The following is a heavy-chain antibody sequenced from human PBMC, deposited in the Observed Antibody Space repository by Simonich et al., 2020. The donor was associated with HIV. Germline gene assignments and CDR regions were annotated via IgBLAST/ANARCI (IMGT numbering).Heavy chain of an antibody. J-gene: IGHJ4*02. CDR3: ATLGYCSGGSCSYFDY. CDR2: ISSSGSPI. Sequence: CAASGFTFSSYEMNWVRQAPGRGLEWVSYISSSGSPIYYANSVKGRFTISRDNAKNSLCLQMNSLRAEDTAVYYCATLGYCSGGSCSYFDYWGQGTLVIVSS. V-gene: IGHV3-48*03. CDR1: GFTFSSYE. D-gene: IGHD2-15*01.